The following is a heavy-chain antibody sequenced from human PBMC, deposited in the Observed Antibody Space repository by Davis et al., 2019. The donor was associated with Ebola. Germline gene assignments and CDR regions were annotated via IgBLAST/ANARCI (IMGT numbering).Heavy chain of an antibody. Sequence: ASVKVSCKASGYTFTGYYMHWVRQAPGQGLEWMGWINPNSGGTNYAQKFQGRVTMTRDTSINTAYMELSRLRSDDTAVYYCARDRPAAIRSVNWFDPWGQGTLVTVSS. J-gene: IGHJ5*02. CDR3: ARDRPAAIRSVNWFDP. CDR1: GYTFTGYY. V-gene: IGHV1-2*02. CDR2: INPNSGGT. D-gene: IGHD2-2*02.